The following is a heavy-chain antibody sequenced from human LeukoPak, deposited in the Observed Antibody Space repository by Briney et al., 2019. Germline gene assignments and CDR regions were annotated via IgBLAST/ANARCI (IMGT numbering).Heavy chain of an antibody. D-gene: IGHD5-24*01. Sequence: SKTLSLTCTVSGGSISSHYWSWIRQPPGKGLEWIGYIYYSGSTNYNPSLKSRVTISVDTSKNQFSLKLSSVTAADTAVYYCARRFREMANHDAFDIWGQGTMVTVSS. CDR1: GGSISSHY. CDR2: IYYSGST. J-gene: IGHJ3*02. V-gene: IGHV4-59*11. CDR3: ARRFREMANHDAFDI.